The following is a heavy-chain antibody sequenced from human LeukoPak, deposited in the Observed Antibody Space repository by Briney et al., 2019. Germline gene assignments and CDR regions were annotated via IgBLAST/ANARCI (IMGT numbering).Heavy chain of an antibody. CDR3: ATGSAYRDSFDV. CDR1: GGTFSTYP. V-gene: IGHV1-69*11. CDR2: IIPILSQS. Sequence: SVKVSCKASGGTFSTYPINWVRQAPGQGLEWMGRIIPILSQSNYAQKFQGTVSITADDFTDTAYMELSSLKSEDTAVYYCATGSAYRDSFDVWGQGTMVTVSS. D-gene: IGHD3-10*01. J-gene: IGHJ3*01.